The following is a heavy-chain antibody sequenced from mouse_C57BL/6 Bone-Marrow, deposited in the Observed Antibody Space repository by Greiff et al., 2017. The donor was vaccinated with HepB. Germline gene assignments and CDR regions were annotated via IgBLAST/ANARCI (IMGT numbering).Heavy chain of an antibody. CDR1: GYTFTSYW. Sequence: QVHVKQPGAELVRPGTSVKLSCKASGYTFTSYWMHWVKQRPGQGLEWIGVIDPSDSYTNYNQKFKGKATLTVDTSSSTAYMQLSSLTSEDSAVYYCARGGDLLRAMDYWGQGTSVTVSS. V-gene: IGHV1-59*01. D-gene: IGHD2-1*01. CDR2: IDPSDSYT. J-gene: IGHJ4*01. CDR3: ARGGDLLRAMDY.